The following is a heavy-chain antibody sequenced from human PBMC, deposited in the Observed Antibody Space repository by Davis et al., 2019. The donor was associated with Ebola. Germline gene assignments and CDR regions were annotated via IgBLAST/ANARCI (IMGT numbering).Heavy chain of an antibody. D-gene: IGHD1-7*01. CDR1: GGSFSGYY. V-gene: IGHV4-34*01. CDR3: ARVVGNYGSWFDP. J-gene: IGHJ5*02. CDR2: INHSGST. Sequence: SETLSLTCAVYGGSFSGYYWSWIRQPPGKGLEWIGEINHSGSTNYNPSLKSRVTISVDTSKNQFSLKLSSVTAADTAVYYCARVVGNYGSWFDPWGQGTLVTVSP.